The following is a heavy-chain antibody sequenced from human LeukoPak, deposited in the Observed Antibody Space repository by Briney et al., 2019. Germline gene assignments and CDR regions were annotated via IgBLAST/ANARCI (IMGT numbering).Heavy chain of an antibody. Sequence: ASVNVSCKASGYTFTSYDINWVRQATGQGLEWMGWMNPNSGNTGYAQKFQGRVTMTRNTSISTAYMELSSLRSEDTAVYYCASFDIAVAGTLDYWGQGTLVTVSS. D-gene: IGHD6-19*01. CDR1: GYTFTSYD. V-gene: IGHV1-8*01. J-gene: IGHJ4*02. CDR2: MNPNSGNT. CDR3: ASFDIAVAGTLDY.